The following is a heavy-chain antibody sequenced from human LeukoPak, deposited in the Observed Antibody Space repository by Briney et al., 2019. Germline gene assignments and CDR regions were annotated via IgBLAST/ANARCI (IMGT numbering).Heavy chain of an antibody. V-gene: IGHV4-34*01. CDR1: GGSFNNYY. D-gene: IGHD2-2*01. CDR2: INHSGST. CDR3: ARGRRRVTGYCSSTSCPLNYYYYYGMGV. Sequence: SETLSLTCAVYGGSFNNYYWTWIRQSPGQGLEWIGDINHSGSTNYNPSLKSRVTISVDTSKNQFSLKLSSVTAADTAVYYCARGRRRVTGYCSSTSCPLNYYYYYGMGVWGQGTTVTVSS. J-gene: IGHJ6*02.